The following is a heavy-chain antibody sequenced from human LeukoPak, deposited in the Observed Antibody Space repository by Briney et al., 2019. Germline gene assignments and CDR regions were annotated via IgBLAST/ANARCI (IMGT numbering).Heavy chain of an antibody. CDR2: IIPIFGTA. D-gene: IGHD6-19*01. CDR1: GGTFSSYA. Sequence: ASVKVSCKASGGTFSSYAISWVRQAPGQGLEWMGGIIPIFGTAHYAQKFQGRVTITTDESTSTAYMELSSLRSEDTAVYYCARGQDPGIAVAGIGGLAYYFDYWGQGTLVTVSS. J-gene: IGHJ4*02. CDR3: ARGQDPGIAVAGIGGLAYYFDY. V-gene: IGHV1-69*05.